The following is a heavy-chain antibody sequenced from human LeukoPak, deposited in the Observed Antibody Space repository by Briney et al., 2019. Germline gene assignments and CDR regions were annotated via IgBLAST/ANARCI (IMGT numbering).Heavy chain of an antibody. CDR1: GFTFSSYW. D-gene: IGHD4-17*01. Sequence: GGSLRLSCAASGFTFSSYWMSWVRQAPGKGLEWVASIKQDGSEKYYVDSVKGRFTISRDNAKNSLYLQMNSLRAEDTALYSCARAPGEGWFDPWGQGTLVAVSS. V-gene: IGHV3-7*01. CDR3: ARAPGEGWFDP. CDR2: IKQDGSEK. J-gene: IGHJ5*02.